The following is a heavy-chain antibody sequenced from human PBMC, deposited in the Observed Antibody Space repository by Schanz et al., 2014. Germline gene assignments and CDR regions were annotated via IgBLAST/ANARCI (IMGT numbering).Heavy chain of an antibody. CDR2: IHHSGSI. CDR1: GGPFSGYF. Sequence: QVQLQQWGAGLLKPSETLSLTCAVYGGPFSGYFWSWIRQSPGKGLQWIGEIHHSGSIIYNPSLRSGVPISMDTSKNQFSLKVPSVTAADTAVYYCARHLVNAYGMDVWGQGTAVTVSS. V-gene: IGHV4-34*01. J-gene: IGHJ6*02. D-gene: IGHD3-3*02. CDR3: ARHLVNAYGMDV.